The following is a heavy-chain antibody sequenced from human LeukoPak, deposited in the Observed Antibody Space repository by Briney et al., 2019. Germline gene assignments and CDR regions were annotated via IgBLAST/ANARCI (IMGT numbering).Heavy chain of an antibody. CDR1: GFTFSSYA. CDR3: AKGAGYGVFGYFDY. J-gene: IGHJ4*02. Sequence: PGGSLRLSCAASGFTFSSYAMSWVRQPPGKGLEWVSAITGSGGSTYYADSVKGRFTISRDNSKNTLYLQMNSLRAEDTAVYYCAKGAGYGVFGYFDYWGQGTLVTVSS. D-gene: IGHD5-12*01. V-gene: IGHV3-23*01. CDR2: ITGSGGST.